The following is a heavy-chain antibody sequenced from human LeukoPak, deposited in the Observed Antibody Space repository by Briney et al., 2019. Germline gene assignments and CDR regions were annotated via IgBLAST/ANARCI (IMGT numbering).Heavy chain of an antibody. Sequence: SETLSLTCTVSGDSITNGYYWSWIRQPPGKGLEWIGYIYYSGSTNYNPSLKSRVTISVDTSKNQFSLKLSSVTAADTAVYYCARGYYDSSGYYPLGSDWFDPWGQGTLVTVSS. J-gene: IGHJ5*02. D-gene: IGHD3-22*01. CDR1: GDSITNGYY. CDR2: IYYSGST. V-gene: IGHV4-59*12. CDR3: ARGYYDSSGYYPLGSDWFDP.